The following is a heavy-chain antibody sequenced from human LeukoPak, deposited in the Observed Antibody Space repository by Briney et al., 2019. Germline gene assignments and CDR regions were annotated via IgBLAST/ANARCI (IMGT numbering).Heavy chain of an antibody. D-gene: IGHD3-10*01. V-gene: IGHV3-9*01. CDR1: GFTFDDYA. Sequence: GRSLRLSCAASGFTFDDYAMHWARQAPGKGLEWVSGISWNSGSIGYADSVKGRFTISRDNAKNSLYLQMNSLRAEDTALYYCAKGVSSDYWGQGTLVTVSS. J-gene: IGHJ4*02. CDR3: AKGVSSDY. CDR2: ISWNSGSI.